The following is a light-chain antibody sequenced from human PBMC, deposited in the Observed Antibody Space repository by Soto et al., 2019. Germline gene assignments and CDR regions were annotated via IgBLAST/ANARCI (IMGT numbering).Light chain of an antibody. CDR2: AAS. CDR1: QGISYW. CDR3: QQANNCPLT. J-gene: IGKJ4*01. V-gene: IGKV1-12*01. Sequence: DLQMTQSPSSVSASVGDRVTITCRASQGISYWLAWYQQKPRKAPKLLIYAASSLQSGVPSRFSVSGAVTDFTLTINRLQPEDFAPYDCQQANNCPLTVGGGTKVEIK.